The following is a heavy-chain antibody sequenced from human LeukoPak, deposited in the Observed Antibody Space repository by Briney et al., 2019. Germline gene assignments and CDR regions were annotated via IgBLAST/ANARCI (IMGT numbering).Heavy chain of an antibody. CDR3: ARDAGYSYGQGFDP. D-gene: IGHD5-18*01. J-gene: IGHJ5*02. CDR2: IYYSGNT. V-gene: IGHV4-59*01. Sequence: SETLSLTCTVSGDSISSYYWSWIRHFPGKGLEWIGHIYYSGNTYYNPSLKSRVTISVESSKNQFSLKLSSVSAADTAVYYCARDAGYSYGQGFDPWGQGILGTVSS. CDR1: GDSISSYY.